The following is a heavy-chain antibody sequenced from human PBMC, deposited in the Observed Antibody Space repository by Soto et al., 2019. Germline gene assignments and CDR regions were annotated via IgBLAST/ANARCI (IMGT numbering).Heavy chain of an antibody. J-gene: IGHJ6*03. V-gene: IGHV1-18*01. CDR2: ISAYNGNT. CDR1: GYTFTSYG. CDR3: GSTYYNPSLKSRVTISVDTSKNQFSLKLSSVTAADTAVYYCAREGRDIVVVPAATLLDYYYYYMDV. Sequence: ASVKVSCKASGYTFTSYGISWVRQAPGQGLEWMGWISAYNGNTNYAQKLQGRVTMTTDTSTSTAYMELRSLRSDDTAVYYSGSTYYNPSLKSRVTISVDTSKNQFSLKLSSVTAADTAVYYCAREGRDIVVVPAATLLDYYYYYMDVWGKGTTVTVSS. D-gene: IGHD2-21*02.